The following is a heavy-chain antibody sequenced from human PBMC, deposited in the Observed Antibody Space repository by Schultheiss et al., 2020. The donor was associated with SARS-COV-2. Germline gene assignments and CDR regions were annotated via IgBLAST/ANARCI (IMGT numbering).Heavy chain of an antibody. J-gene: IGHJ4*02. D-gene: IGHD3-10*01. CDR1: GYTFASYG. Sequence: GESLKISCKASGYTFASYGITWVRQAPGQGLEWMGWISAYNGHANYPQNLQDRVTMTTDTSTSTAYMELRSLRSDDTAVYYCARGTGSFDYWGQGTLVTVSS. V-gene: IGHV1-18*01. CDR3: ARGTGSFDY. CDR2: ISAYNGHA.